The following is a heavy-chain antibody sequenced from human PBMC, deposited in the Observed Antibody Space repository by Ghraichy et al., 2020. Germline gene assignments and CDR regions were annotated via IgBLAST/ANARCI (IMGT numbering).Heavy chain of an antibody. Sequence: WGSLRLSCAASGFTFSSYSMNWVRQAPGKGLEWVSYISSSSSTIYYADSVKGRFTISRDNAKNSLYLQMNSLRDEDTAVYYCARGPSGSFYVSWSPTREYYFHYWGQGTLVTVSS. V-gene: IGHV3-48*02. CDR3: ARGPSGSFYVSWSPTREYYFHY. CDR1: GFTFSSYS. D-gene: IGHD1-26*01. J-gene: IGHJ4*02. CDR2: ISSSSSTI.